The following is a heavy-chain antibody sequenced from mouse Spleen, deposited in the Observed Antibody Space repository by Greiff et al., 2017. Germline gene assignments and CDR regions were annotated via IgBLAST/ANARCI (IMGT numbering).Heavy chain of an antibody. CDR3: ARFYGDLAWFAY. D-gene: IGHD2-13*01. CDR2: IYPGSGNT. J-gene: IGHJ3*01. Sequence: VQRVESGAELVRPGASVKLSCKASGYTFTDYYINWVKQRPGQGLEWIARIYPGSGNTYYNEKFKGKATLTAEKSSSTAYMQLSSLTSEDSAVYFCARFYGDLAWFAYWGQGTLVTVSA. V-gene: IGHV1-76*01. CDR1: GYTFTDYY.